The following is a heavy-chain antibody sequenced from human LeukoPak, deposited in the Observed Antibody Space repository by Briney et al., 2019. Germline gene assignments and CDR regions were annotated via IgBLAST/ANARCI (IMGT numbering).Heavy chain of an antibody. J-gene: IGHJ6*03. CDR1: GFTFSSYG. D-gene: IGHD2-2*01. CDR2: ISGSGGST. V-gene: IGHV3-23*01. Sequence: GGSLRLSCAASGFTFSSYGMSWVRQAPGKGLEWVSAISGSGGSTYYADSVKGRFTISRDNSKNTLYLQMNSLRAEDTAVYYCAKQDIVVVPAAKEPYYYYHMDVWGKGTTVTISS. CDR3: AKQDIVVVPAAKEPYYYYHMDV.